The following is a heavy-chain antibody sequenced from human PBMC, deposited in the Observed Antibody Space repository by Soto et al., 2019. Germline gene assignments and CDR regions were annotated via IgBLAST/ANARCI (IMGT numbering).Heavy chain of an antibody. D-gene: IGHD6-13*01. CDR3: ERHGYSSSWYPDH. J-gene: IGHJ4*02. V-gene: IGHV5-51*01. CDR1: GYRFSSFW. Sequence: GESLKISCQASGYRFSSFWIGWVRQMPGKGLEWMGIAQPGHSDTRYSPSFQGHVTISADESTNTAYLQWSSLRASDTAMYFCERHGYSSSWYPDHWGQGTLVTVSS. CDR2: AQPGHSDT.